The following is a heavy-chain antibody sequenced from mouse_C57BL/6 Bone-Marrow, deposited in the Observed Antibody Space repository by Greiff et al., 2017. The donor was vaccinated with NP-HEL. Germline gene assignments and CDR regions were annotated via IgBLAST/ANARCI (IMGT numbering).Heavy chain of an antibody. CDR1: GYTFTSYW. J-gene: IGHJ2*01. CDR3: ARTLAHYYGSRAGD. V-gene: IGHV1-69*01. D-gene: IGHD1-1*01. CDR2: IDPSDSYT. Sequence: QVQLQQPGAELVMPGASVKLSCKASGYTFTSYWMHWVKQRPGQGLEWIGEIDPSDSYTNYIQKFKGKSTLTVDKSSSTAYMQLSSLTSEDSAVYYCARTLAHYYGSRAGDWGQGTTLTVSS.